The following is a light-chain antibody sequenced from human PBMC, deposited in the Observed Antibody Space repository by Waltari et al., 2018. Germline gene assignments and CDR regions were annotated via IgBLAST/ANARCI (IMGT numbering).Light chain of an antibody. CDR3: QSFDSNLNGGVL. Sequence: QSVLTQPPSVSGAPGQSVTISCTAPRSNIGPRPTAHRSQHLPGTAPKLLIYGNTDRPSGVPDRFSGSKSGTSASLAITGLRAEDEGDYYCQSFDSNLNGGVLFGGGTKLTVL. J-gene: IGLJ2*01. V-gene: IGLV1-40*01. CDR2: GNT. CDR1: RSNIGPRPT.